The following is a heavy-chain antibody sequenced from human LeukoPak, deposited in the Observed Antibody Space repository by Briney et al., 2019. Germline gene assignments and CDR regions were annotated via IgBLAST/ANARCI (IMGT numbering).Heavy chain of an antibody. Sequence: PGGSLRLSCAASGFTFSSYAMSWVRQAPGKWLEWVSAISGSGGSTYYADSVKGRFTISRDNSKNTVDLQMNSLRHEDTAVYYCAKDWGQWGVGATLGHWGQGTLVIVSS. CDR2: ISGSGGST. J-gene: IGHJ4*02. CDR3: AKDWGQWGVGATLGH. CDR1: GFTFSSYA. D-gene: IGHD1-26*01. V-gene: IGHV3-23*01.